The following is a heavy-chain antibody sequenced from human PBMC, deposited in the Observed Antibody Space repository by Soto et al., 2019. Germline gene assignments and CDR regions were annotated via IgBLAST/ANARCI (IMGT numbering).Heavy chain of an antibody. Sequence: PSETLSLTCAVYGGSFSGYYWSWIRQPPGKGLEWIGEINHSGSTNYNPSLKSRVTISVDTSKNQFSLKLSSVTAADTAVYYCARHHYDFWSGYYSENWFDPWGQGTLVT. D-gene: IGHD3-3*01. J-gene: IGHJ5*02. CDR2: INHSGST. V-gene: IGHV4-34*01. CDR3: ARHHYDFWSGYYSENWFDP. CDR1: GGSFSGYY.